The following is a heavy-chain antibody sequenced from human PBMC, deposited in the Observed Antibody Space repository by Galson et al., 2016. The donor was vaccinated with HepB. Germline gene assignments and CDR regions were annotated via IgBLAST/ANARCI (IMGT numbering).Heavy chain of an antibody. V-gene: IGHV1-69*13. J-gene: IGHJ6*02. CDR1: GGTFSSYA. D-gene: IGHD3-3*01. CDR2: IISLFGTT. CDR3: ASRRVVIIPYYYGLSV. Sequence: SVKVSCKASGGTFSSYAISWVRQAPGQGLEWMGGIISLFGTTDYAQKFQGRITITADESTSTAYMELSSQGSEDTAVYYCASRRVVIIPYYYGLSVWGQGTTVTVSS.